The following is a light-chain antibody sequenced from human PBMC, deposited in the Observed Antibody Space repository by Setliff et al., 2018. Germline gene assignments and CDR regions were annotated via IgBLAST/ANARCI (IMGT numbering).Light chain of an antibody. CDR2: GSP. CDR3: QQYGNSPT. Sequence: DIVLTQTPGTLSLSPGERATLSCRAAQSVSSSYLAWYQQKPGQAPRLLIYGSPSRATDIPDRFSGSGSGTDFTLTISRLEPEDFAVYYCQQYGNSPTFGQGTKVDIK. CDR1: QSVSSSY. J-gene: IGKJ1*01. V-gene: IGKV3-20*01.